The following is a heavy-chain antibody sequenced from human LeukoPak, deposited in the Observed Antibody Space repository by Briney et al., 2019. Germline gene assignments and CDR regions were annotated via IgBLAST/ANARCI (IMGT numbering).Heavy chain of an antibody. CDR1: GYTLTELS. D-gene: IGHD2-2*01. Sequence: ASVKVSCKVSGYTLTELSMHWVRPAPGKGLEWMGGFDPEDGETIYAQKFQGRVTMTEDTSTDTAYMELSSLRSEDTAVYYCATEAGYCSSTSCYLFWFDPWGQGTLVTVSS. V-gene: IGHV1-24*01. CDR3: ATEAGYCSSTSCYLFWFDP. J-gene: IGHJ5*02. CDR2: FDPEDGET.